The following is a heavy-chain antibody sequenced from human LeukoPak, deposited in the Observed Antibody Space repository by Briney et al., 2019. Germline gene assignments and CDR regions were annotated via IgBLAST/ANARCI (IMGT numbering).Heavy chain of an antibody. V-gene: IGHV1-18*01. CDR3: ASWAGYCSSNNCYATSLDY. D-gene: IGHD2-2*01. Sequence: ASVKVSCKASGYTFSNYGLTWVRQAPGQGLEWMGWISAYNINTSVAQKFQGRVTMTTDTSTNTAYMELRSLRSDDTAVYYCASWAGYCSSNNCYATSLDYWGQGTLVTVSA. CDR2: ISAYNINT. J-gene: IGHJ4*02. CDR1: GYTFSNYG.